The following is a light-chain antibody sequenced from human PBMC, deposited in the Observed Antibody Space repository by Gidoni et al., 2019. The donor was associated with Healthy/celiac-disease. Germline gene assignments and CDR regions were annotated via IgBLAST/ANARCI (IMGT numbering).Light chain of an antibody. CDR2: KDS. Sequence: YELTQPPSGSVSPGQTARITCTGDALPKQYAYWYQQKPGQAPVLVIYKDSERPSGIPERFSGSSSGTTVTLTISGVQAEDEADYYCQSADSSGTYVFGTGTKVTVL. CDR3: QSADSSGTYV. J-gene: IGLJ1*01. CDR1: ALPKQY. V-gene: IGLV3-25*03.